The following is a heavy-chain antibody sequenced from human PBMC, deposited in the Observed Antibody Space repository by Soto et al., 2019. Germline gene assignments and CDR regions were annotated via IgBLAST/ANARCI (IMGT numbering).Heavy chain of an antibody. J-gene: IGHJ4*02. CDR2: ISAYNGNT. CDR3: ARERTGGKWEPQGDFDY. D-gene: IGHD1-26*01. Sequence: ASVKVSCKASGYTFTSYGISWVRQAPGQGLEWMGWISAYNGNTNYAQKLQGRVTMTTDTSTSTAYMELRSLRSDDTAVYYCARERTGGKWEPQGDFDYWGQGTLVTVSS. V-gene: IGHV1-18*01. CDR1: GYTFTSYG.